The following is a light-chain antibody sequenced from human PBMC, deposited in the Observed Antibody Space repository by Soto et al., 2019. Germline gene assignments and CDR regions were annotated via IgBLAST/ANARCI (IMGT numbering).Light chain of an antibody. V-gene: IGKV3-15*01. Sequence: EIVMTQSPASLSVSPGYGATLSCRASQSVASNVAWYQHKPGQGPRLLIHGASTRAVGVPARFSGSGSGTDFTLTISSLQSEDFAVYDCQQYHNWPPQYTFGHGTKLQIK. CDR2: GAS. CDR1: QSVASN. CDR3: QQYHNWPPQYT. J-gene: IGKJ2*01.